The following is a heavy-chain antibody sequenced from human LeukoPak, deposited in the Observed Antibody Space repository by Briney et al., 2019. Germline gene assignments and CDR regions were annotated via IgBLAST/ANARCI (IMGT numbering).Heavy chain of an antibody. J-gene: IGHJ4*02. CDR3: ARDQKVYYDILTGYSITPALDY. CDR1: GFTFSSYS. CDR2: ISSTSGNI. V-gene: IGHV3-21*05. Sequence: SGGSLRLSCAASGFTFSSYSMNWVRQAPGKGLEWISYISSTSGNIYYADSVKGRFTISRDNAKNSLYLQMNSLRAEDTAVYYCARDQKVYYDILTGYSITPALDYWGQGTLVTVSS. D-gene: IGHD3-9*01.